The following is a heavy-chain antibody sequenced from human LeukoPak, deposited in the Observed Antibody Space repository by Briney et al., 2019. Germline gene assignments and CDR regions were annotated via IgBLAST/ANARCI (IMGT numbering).Heavy chain of an antibody. CDR3: ARGIVVVPAEKYFDL. V-gene: IGHV4-61*08. CDR1: GGSISSGDYY. J-gene: IGHJ2*01. Sequence: SDTLSLTCTVSGGSISSGDYYWSWTRQPPGKGLEWIGYIYYSGGTTYNPSLKIRATISVETSKKQFSLKLSSVTAADTAVYYCARGIVVVPAEKYFDLWGRGTLVTVSS. D-gene: IGHD2-2*01. CDR2: IYYSGGT.